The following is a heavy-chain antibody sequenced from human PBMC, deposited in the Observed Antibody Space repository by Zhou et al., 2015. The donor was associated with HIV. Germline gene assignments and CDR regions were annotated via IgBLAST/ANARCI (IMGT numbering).Heavy chain of an antibody. J-gene: IGHJ4*02. CDR2: ILYDGSNK. D-gene: IGHD3-9*01. CDR3: AKGDTYYDILTGLDY. V-gene: IGHV3-30*18. Sequence: QVQLVESGGGVVQPGRSLRLSCAASGFTFSSYGMHWVRQAPGKGLEWVAVILYDGSNKYYADSVKGRFTIFRDTSKNTVYLQMNSLRTEDTAVYYCAKGDTYYDILTGLDYWGQGTLVTVSS. CDR1: GFTFSSYG.